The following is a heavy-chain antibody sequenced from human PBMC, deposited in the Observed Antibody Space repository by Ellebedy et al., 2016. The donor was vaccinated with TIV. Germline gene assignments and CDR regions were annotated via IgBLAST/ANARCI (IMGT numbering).Heavy chain of an antibody. CDR3: AKGTSCSTGGCNTGRNHYGVDV. Sequence: GESLKISCAASGFSFSRSDMHWVRQAPDKGPEWVAVISSDGKDQYYADSVKGRFTIFRDNSKNTLSLHMTSLREEDTAVYFCAKGTSCSTGGCNTGRNHYGVDVWGQGTTVTVSS. CDR1: GFSFSRSD. D-gene: IGHD6-19*01. J-gene: IGHJ6*02. CDR2: ISSDGKDQ. V-gene: IGHV3-30*18.